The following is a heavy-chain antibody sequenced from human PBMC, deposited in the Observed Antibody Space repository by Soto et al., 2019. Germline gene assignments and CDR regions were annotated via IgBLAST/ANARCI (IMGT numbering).Heavy chain of an antibody. CDR1: GFTFSSYD. CDR2: IGTAGDT. Sequence: EVQLVESGGGLVQPGGSLRLSCAASGFTFSSYDMHWVRQATGKGLEWVSAIGTAGDTYYPGSVKGRFTISRENAKNSLYLQMNSLRAEDTAVYYCARDLGIIAARPQNSYYYYGMDVWGQGTTVTVSS. CDR3: ARDLGIIAARPQNSYYYYGMDV. J-gene: IGHJ6*02. D-gene: IGHD6-6*01. V-gene: IGHV3-13*01.